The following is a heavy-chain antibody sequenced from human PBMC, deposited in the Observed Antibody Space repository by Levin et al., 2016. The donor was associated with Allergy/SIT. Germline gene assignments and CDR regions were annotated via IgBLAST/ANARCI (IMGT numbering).Heavy chain of an antibody. Sequence: WIRQPPGKGLEWVSTIRGSDGSTYYADSLKGRFTIYRDISKNTLYLQMNSLRAEDTAVYYCTKDFPFTSGNNYWGQGTLVTVSS. CDR2: IRGSDGST. J-gene: IGHJ4*02. D-gene: IGHD1-26*01. CDR3: TKDFPFTSGNNY. V-gene: IGHV3-23*01.